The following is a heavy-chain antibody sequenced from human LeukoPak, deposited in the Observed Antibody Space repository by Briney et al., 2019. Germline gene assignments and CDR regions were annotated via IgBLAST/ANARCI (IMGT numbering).Heavy chain of an antibody. J-gene: IGHJ6*02. CDR3: ARGYCSSTSCYTFYYYYYGMDV. CDR1: GGSISSYY. Sequence: PSETLSLTCTVSGGSISSYYWSWIRQPPGKGLEWIGYIYYSGSTYYNPSLKSRVTISVDTSKNQFSLKLSSVTAADTAVYYCARGYCSSTSCYTFYYYYYGMDVWGQGTTVTVSS. CDR2: IYYSGST. V-gene: IGHV4-59*08. D-gene: IGHD2-2*02.